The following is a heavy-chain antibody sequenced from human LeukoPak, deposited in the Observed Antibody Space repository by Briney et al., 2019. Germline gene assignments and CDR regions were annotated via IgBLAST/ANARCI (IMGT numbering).Heavy chain of an antibody. CDR3: ARDGYNGAIDY. D-gene: IGHD5-24*01. V-gene: IGHV1-69*13. CDR1: GGTFSSYA. Sequence: ASVNVSCKASGGTFSSYAISWVRPAPGQGLAWMGGIIPVFGTANYAQNSQGRVTITADESTSTAYMELSSLRSEDTAVYYCARDGYNGAIDYWGQGTLVTVSS. CDR2: IIPVFGTA. J-gene: IGHJ4*02.